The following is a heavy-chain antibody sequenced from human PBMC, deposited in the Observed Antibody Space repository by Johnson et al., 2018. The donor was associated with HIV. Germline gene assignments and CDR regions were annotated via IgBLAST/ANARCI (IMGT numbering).Heavy chain of an antibody. V-gene: IGHV3-30*02. CDR2: IRYDGSNK. J-gene: IGHJ3*02. CDR3: AKVSWEARLGDPFDI. D-gene: IGHD1-26*01. CDR1: GFTFSSYG. Sequence: QVQLVESGGGLVKPGGSLRLSCAASGFTFSSYGMHWVRQAPGKGLDWVAFIRYDGSNKYYADSVKGRFTISRDNSKNTLYLQMNSLRAGDTAVYYCAKVSWEARLGDPFDIWGQGTMVTVSS.